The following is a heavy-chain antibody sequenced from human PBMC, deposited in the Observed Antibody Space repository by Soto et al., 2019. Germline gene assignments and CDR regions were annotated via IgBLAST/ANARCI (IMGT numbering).Heavy chain of an antibody. CDR1: GFTFSSYA. J-gene: IGHJ6*02. CDR3: AKDLAAAGIQIDYYYYGMDV. V-gene: IGHV3-23*01. CDR2: ISGSGGST. D-gene: IGHD6-13*01. Sequence: PGGSLRLSCAASGFTFSSYAMSWVRQAPGKGLEWVSAISGSGGSTYYADSVRGRFTISRDNSKNTLYLQMNSLRAEDTAVYYCAKDLAAAGIQIDYYYYGMDVWGQGTTVTVSS.